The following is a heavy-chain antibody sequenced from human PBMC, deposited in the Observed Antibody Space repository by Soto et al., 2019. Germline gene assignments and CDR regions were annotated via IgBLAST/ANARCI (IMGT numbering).Heavy chain of an antibody. CDR1: GGSISSGGYY. Sequence: NPSETLSLTCTVSGGSISSGGYYWSWIRQHPGKGLEWIGYIYYSGSTYYNPSLKSRVTISVDTSKNQFSLKLSSVTAADTAVYYCARTWSGYRTDYYYYGMDVWGQGTTVTVSS. D-gene: IGHD3-3*01. J-gene: IGHJ6*02. V-gene: IGHV4-31*03. CDR2: IYYSGST. CDR3: ARTWSGYRTDYYYYGMDV.